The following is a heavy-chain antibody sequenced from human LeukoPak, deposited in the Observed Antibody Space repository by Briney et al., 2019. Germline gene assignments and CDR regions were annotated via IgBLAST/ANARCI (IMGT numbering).Heavy chain of an antibody. J-gene: IGHJ5*02. V-gene: IGHV3-33*01. CDR3: AREAVTIRRIGWFDP. CDR2: IWYDGSNK. CDR1: GFTFSSYG. Sequence: GGSLRLSCAASGFTFSSYGMHWVRQAPGKGLEWVAVIWYDGSNKYYADSVKGRFTISRDNSKNTLYLQMNSLRAEDTAVYYCAREAVTIRRIGWFDPWGQGTLVTVSS. D-gene: IGHD4-17*01.